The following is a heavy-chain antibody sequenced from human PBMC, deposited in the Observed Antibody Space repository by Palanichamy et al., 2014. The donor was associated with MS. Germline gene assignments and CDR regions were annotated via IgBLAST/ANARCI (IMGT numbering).Heavy chain of an antibody. CDR3: ATEDYSGSFDY. J-gene: IGHJ4*02. CDR1: GFTFSRYG. CDR2: IWYDGNTK. Sequence: QVQLVESGGGVVQPGRSLRLSCAASGFTFSRYGMHWVRQAPGKGLEWVAVIWYDGNTKYYGDSVKGRFTVSRDNSKNTLYLQMNSLRAEDTAIHYCATEDYSGSFDYWGQGTLVTVSS. D-gene: IGHD6-6*01. V-gene: IGHV3-33*01.